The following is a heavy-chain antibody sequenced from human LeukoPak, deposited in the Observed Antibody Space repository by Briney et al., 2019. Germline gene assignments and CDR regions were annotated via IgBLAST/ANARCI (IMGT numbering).Heavy chain of an antibody. J-gene: IGHJ4*02. D-gene: IGHD5-18*01. CDR2: IIPILGIA. CDR1: GGTFSSYA. Sequence: SVKVSCKASGGTFSSYAISWVRQAPGQGLEWMGRIIPILGIANYAQKFQGRVTITADKSTSTAYMELSSLRSEDTAVYYCARVDTAMVIDYWGQGTLVTASS. V-gene: IGHV1-69*04. CDR3: ARVDTAMVIDY.